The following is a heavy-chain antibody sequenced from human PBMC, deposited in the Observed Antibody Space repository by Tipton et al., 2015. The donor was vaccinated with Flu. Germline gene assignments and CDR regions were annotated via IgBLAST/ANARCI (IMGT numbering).Heavy chain of an antibody. V-gene: IGHV4-38-2*01. Sequence: TLSLTCAVSGYSISSGYYWGWIRQPPGKGLEWIGSIYHSGSTYYNPSLKSRVTISVDTSKNQFSLKLSSVTAADTAVYYCARSGFWSGYYTSEFDPWGQGTLVTVSS. J-gene: IGHJ5*02. CDR2: IYHSGST. D-gene: IGHD3-3*01. CDR1: GYSISSGYY. CDR3: ARSGFWSGYYTSEFDP.